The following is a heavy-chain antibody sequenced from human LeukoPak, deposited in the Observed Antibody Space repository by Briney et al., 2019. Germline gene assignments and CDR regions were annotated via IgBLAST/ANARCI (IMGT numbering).Heavy chain of an antibody. D-gene: IGHD3-22*01. Sequence: PSETLSLTCGVSGGSISSTNWWSWVRQPPGQGLEWIGEISLSGLTNYNPSLKSRVTMSVDTSKNQFSLKLSSVTAADTAVYYCARVSRGKYYDSSGYSTYYYYGMDVWGQGTTVTVSS. CDR3: ARVSRGKYYDSSGYSTYYYYGMDV. J-gene: IGHJ6*02. CDR1: GGSISSTNW. V-gene: IGHV4-4*02. CDR2: ISLSGLT.